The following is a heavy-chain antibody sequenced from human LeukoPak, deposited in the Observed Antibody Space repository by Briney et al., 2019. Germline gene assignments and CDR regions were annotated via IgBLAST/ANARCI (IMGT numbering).Heavy chain of an antibody. D-gene: IGHD3-10*01. V-gene: IGHV1-3*01. CDR3: ARDLWYYGWPDY. Sequence: GASVKVSCKASGYTFTSYAMHWVRQAPGQRLEWMGWINAGNGNTKYSQKFQGRVTITRDTSASTAYMELSSLRSEDTAVYYCARDLWYYGWPDYWGQGTLVTVSS. J-gene: IGHJ4*02. CDR2: INAGNGNT. CDR1: GYTFTSYA.